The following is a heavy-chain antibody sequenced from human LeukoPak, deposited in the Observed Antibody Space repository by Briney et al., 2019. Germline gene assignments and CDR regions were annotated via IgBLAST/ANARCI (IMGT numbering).Heavy chain of an antibody. J-gene: IGHJ4*02. Sequence: QTGGSLRLSCAASGFTFSSYGMHWVRQAPGKGLEWVALISYDGSNQYYADSVKGRFTISRDNSKNTLYLQINSLRAADTAVYYCARERMEWLLSQALDSWGQGTLVTVSS. CDR1: GFTFSSYG. V-gene: IGHV3-30*03. CDR2: ISYDGSNQ. CDR3: ARERMEWLLSQALDS. D-gene: IGHD3-3*01.